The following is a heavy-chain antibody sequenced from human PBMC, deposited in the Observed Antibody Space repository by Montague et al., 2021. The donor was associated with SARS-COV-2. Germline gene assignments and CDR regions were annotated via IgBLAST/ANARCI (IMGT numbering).Heavy chain of an antibody. J-gene: IGHJ5*02. CDR1: GGTVRAYY. Sequence: SETLSLTCTVSGGTVRAYYWNWIRQTPGKGLEWIGYIFYNGYTKXXPSLESRVTLSVDTPGNQFFLSLRSVTASDTATYFCARHSVSEDGTFFRSYFDPWGQGAQVIVSS. D-gene: IGHD1-1*01. CDR2: IFYNGYT. V-gene: IGHV4-59*08. CDR3: ARHSVSEDGTFFRSYFDP.